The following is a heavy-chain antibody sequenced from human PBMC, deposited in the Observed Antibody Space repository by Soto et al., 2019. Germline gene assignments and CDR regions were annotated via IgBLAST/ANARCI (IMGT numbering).Heavy chain of an antibody. CDR2: ISSSGSTI. J-gene: IGHJ3*02. CDR1: GFTFSDYY. Sequence: GGSLRLSCAASGFTFSDYYMSWIRQAPGKGLEWVSYISSSGSTIYYADSVKGRFTISRDNAKNSLYLQMNSLRAEDTAVYYCARRIAVAGTVAFDIWGQGTMVTVSS. V-gene: IGHV3-11*01. CDR3: ARRIAVAGTVAFDI. D-gene: IGHD6-19*01.